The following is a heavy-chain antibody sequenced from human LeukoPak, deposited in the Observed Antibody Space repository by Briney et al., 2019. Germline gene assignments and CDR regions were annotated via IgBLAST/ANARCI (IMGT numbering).Heavy chain of an antibody. D-gene: IGHD3-9*01. CDR3: ARGPHGRIYDILTGFDY. J-gene: IGHJ4*02. V-gene: IGHV1-2*02. CDR2: INPNSGGT. CDR1: GYTFTGYY. Sequence: RASVKVSCKASGYTFTGYYMHWVRQAPGQGLEWMGWINPNSGGTNYAQKFQGRVTMTRDTSISTAYMELRSLRSDDTAVYYCARGPHGRIYDILTGFDYWGQGTLVTVSS.